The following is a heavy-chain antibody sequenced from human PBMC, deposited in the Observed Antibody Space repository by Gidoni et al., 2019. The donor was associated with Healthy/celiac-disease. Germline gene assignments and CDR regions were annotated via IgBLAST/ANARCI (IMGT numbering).Heavy chain of an antibody. CDR3: ARGIRYCSSTSCENYYMDV. Sequence: EVQLVQSGAEVNKPRESLRISCQGHGYRYTSYWISWVRQMPGKGLEWRGRIDPVDSYTHYSPSFQGDVTISADKSISTAYLQWSSLKASDTAMYYCARGIRYCSSTSCENYYMDVWGKGTTVTVSS. CDR1: GYRYTSYW. CDR2: IDPVDSYT. D-gene: IGHD2-2*01. V-gene: IGHV5-10-1*01. J-gene: IGHJ6*03.